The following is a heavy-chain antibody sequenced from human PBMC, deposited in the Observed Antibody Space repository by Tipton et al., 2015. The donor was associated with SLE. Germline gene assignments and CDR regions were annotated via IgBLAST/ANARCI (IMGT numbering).Heavy chain of an antibody. CDR2: ISGYNDNT. V-gene: IGHV1-18*01. J-gene: IGHJ3*02. D-gene: IGHD3-22*01. CDR1: GYTFISYG. Sequence: QSGPEVKKPGASVKVSCKASGYTFISYGISWVRQAPGQGLEWMGWISGYNDNTNYAQKFQGRVTMTTDTSTSTAYMELRSLRSDDTAVYYCARGYYDSSGYAFDIWGQGTMVTVSS. CDR3: ARGYYDSSGYAFDI.